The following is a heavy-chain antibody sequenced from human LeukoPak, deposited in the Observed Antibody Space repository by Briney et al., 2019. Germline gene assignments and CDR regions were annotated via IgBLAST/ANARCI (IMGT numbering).Heavy chain of an antibody. D-gene: IGHD4-17*01. CDR1: GFTFSIYA. J-gene: IGHJ5*02. CDR2: ISGSGGFT. V-gene: IGHV3-23*01. CDR3: AKASLVTTFSWFDP. Sequence: TGGSLRLSCAASGFTFSIYAMSWVRQAPGKGLEWVSAISGSGGFTYYADSVKGRFTISRDNSKNTLYLQMNSLRAEDTAVYYCAKASLVTTFSWFDPWGQGTLVTVSS.